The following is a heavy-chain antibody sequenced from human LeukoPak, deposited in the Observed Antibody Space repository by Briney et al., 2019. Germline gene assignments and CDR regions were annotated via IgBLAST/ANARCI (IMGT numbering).Heavy chain of an antibody. V-gene: IGHV4-4*02. CDR1: GGSISSSNW. Sequence: SETLSLTCAVSGGSISSSNWWSWVRQPPGKGLEWIGESYHSGSTNYNPSLKSRVTISVDKSKNQFSLKLSSVTAADTAVYYCARVDREYDFWSGYYRNWSDPRGQGTMVTVSP. J-gene: IGHJ5*02. CDR2: SYHSGST. D-gene: IGHD3-3*01. CDR3: ARVDREYDFWSGYYRNWSDP.